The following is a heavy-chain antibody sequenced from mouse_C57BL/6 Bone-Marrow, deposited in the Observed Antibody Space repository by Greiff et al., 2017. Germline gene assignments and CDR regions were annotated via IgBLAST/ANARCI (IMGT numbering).Heavy chain of an antibody. V-gene: IGHV1-26*01. CDR2: INPNNGGT. J-gene: IGHJ4*01. Sequence: VQLQQSGPELVKPGASVKISCKASGYTFTDYYMNWVKQSHGKSLEWIGDINPNNGGTSYNQKFKGKATLTVDKSSSTAYMELRSLTSEDSAVYYCAREDYYGSSFLFYAMDYWGQGTSVTVSS. CDR1: GYTFTDYY. D-gene: IGHD1-1*01. CDR3: AREDYYGSSFLFYAMDY.